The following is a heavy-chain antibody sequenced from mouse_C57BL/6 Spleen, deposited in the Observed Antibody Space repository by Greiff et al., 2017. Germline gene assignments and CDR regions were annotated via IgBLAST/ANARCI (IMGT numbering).Heavy chain of an antibody. CDR3: ARPALVESYFDY. CDR1: GYAFSSSS. D-gene: IGHD1-1*01. Sequence: QVQLQQPGPELVKPGASVKISCKASGYAFSSSSMNWLKQRPGKGLEWIGRIYPGDGDTNYNGKFKGKATLPADKSSSTAYMQLSSLTSEDSAVYFCARPALVESYFDYWGQGTTLTVSS. J-gene: IGHJ2*01. V-gene: IGHV1-82*01. CDR2: IYPGDGDT.